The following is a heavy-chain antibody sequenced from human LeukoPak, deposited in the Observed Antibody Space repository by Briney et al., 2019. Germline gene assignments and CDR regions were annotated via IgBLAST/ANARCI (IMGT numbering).Heavy chain of an antibody. CDR1: GGTFSSYA. CDR3: ARDPKYYYDSSGYYFHY. Sequence: ASVKVSCKASGGTFSSYAISWVRQAPGQGLEWMGGIIPIFGTANYAQKFQGRVTITADESTSTAYMELSSLRSEDTAVYYCARDPKYYYDSSGYYFHYWGQGTLVTVSS. CDR2: IIPIFGTA. V-gene: IGHV1-69*13. D-gene: IGHD3-22*01. J-gene: IGHJ4*02.